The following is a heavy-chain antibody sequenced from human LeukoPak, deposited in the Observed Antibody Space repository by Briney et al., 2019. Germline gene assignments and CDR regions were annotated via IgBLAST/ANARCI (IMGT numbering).Heavy chain of an antibody. V-gene: IGHV3-13*01. CDR2: VSSGFHA. Sequence: GGSLRLSCTASGFTLGSHDMHWVRQIPGQGLEWVAAVSSGFHAFFADSVQGRFTVSREDARNSLYLQMNSLRAGDTAVYYCAKSGWDYDSSGSYYTVDYWGQGTLVTVSS. D-gene: IGHD3-22*01. CDR3: AKSGWDYDSSGSYYTVDY. J-gene: IGHJ4*02. CDR1: GFTLGSHD.